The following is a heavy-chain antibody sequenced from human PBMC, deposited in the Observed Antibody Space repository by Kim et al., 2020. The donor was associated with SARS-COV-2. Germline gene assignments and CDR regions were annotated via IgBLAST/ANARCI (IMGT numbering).Heavy chain of an antibody. Sequence: ASVKVSCKASGYTFTSYGISWVRQAPGQGLEWMGWISSYNANPNYAQKLQGRVTMTTDTSTSTAYMELRSLRSDDTAVFFCARDRGWFGKFYYYGMDVWGQGTTVTVSS. J-gene: IGHJ6*02. CDR2: ISSYNANP. CDR1: GYTFTSYG. CDR3: ARDRGWFGKFYYYGMDV. D-gene: IGHD3-10*01. V-gene: IGHV1-18*01.